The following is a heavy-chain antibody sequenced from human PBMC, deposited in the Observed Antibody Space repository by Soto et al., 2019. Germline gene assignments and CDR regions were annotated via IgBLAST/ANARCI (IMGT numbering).Heavy chain of an antibody. CDR2: VDPKRGGT. V-gene: IGHV1-2*02. Sequence: QAQLVQSGAEVKNPGTSERVSCKTYGYTFSDYFLHWVRQAPGQGPEWMGFVDPKRGGTEYAQKFQGRVTMTRDVSTSTVYIDLSSLTSDDTAVYYCARDSRIPGRFWYFDLWGRGTLVTASS. CDR1: GYTFSDYF. J-gene: IGHJ2*01. CDR3: ARDSRIPGRFWYFDL. D-gene: IGHD2-21*01.